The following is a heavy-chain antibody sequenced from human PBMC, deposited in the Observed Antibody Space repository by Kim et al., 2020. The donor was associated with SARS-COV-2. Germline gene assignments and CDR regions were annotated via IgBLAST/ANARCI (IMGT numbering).Heavy chain of an antibody. V-gene: IGHV4-59*13. D-gene: IGHD2-2*02. CDR3: ARGGHFQNTPAY. CDR1: GCSISSYY. J-gene: IGHJ4*02. Sequence: SETLSLTCIVSGCSISSYYWGWIRQPPGKGLEWIGYINYSGHTNYNPSLKSRVTISVDTSKNQFSLNLDSVTAADTAVYYCARGGHFQNTPAYWGQETLVTVS. CDR2: INYSGHT.